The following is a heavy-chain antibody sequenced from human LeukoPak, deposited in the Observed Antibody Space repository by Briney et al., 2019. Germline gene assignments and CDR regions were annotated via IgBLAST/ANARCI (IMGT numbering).Heavy chain of an antibody. V-gene: IGHV3-23*01. Sequence: GGSLRLSCAASGFTFSSYAMSWVRQAPGKGLEWVSAISGSGGSTFYADSVKGRFTISRDNSKNALYLQMHSLRAEDTAVYYCANLQRELPFDYWGQGTLVTVSS. CDR1: GFTFSSYA. D-gene: IGHD1-26*01. CDR2: ISGSGGST. J-gene: IGHJ4*02. CDR3: ANLQRELPFDY.